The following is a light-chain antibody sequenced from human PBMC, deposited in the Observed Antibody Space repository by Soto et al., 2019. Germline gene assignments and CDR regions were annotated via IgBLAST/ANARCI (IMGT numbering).Light chain of an antibody. CDR1: QSVSSNY. CDR3: QQYGSSIKT. J-gene: IGKJ1*01. V-gene: IGKV3-20*01. Sequence: EIVLTQFPGTLSLSPGERATLSCRASQSVSSNYLAWYQQRPGQPPNLLIFGASNRATGIPDRFSGSGSGTDFTLTISRLGPEDFAVYYCQQYGSSIKTFGQGTKVDIK. CDR2: GAS.